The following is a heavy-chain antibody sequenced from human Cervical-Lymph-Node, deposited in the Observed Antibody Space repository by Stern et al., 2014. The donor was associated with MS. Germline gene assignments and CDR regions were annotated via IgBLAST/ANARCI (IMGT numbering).Heavy chain of an antibody. CDR3: ALPGHFYTNAPDY. Sequence: VQLVESGGGVVQPGASLRLSCATSGFAFASYDLHWVRQAPGKGLEWVAFISNDGSNKYYPDSLTDRFTVSRDTSKNPPNLQINSLRREDTAVYYCALPGHFYTNAPDYWGQGTLVTVSS. J-gene: IGHJ4*02. D-gene: IGHD2-8*01. CDR2: ISNDGSNK. V-gene: IGHV3-30*03. CDR1: GFAFASYD.